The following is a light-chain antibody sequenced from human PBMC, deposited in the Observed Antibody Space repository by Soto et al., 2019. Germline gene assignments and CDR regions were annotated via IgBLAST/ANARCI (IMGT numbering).Light chain of an antibody. J-gene: IGKJ4*01. V-gene: IGKV3-20*01. CDR1: QSVSSSY. Sequence: EIVLTQSPGTLSLSPGERATLSCRASQSVSSSYLAWYQQKPGQAPRLLIYGASSMATGISDRFSGSGSGTDFTLTISRLEPQDVAVYYCQQYGSSFLTFGGGTKVEIK. CDR3: QQYGSSFLT. CDR2: GAS.